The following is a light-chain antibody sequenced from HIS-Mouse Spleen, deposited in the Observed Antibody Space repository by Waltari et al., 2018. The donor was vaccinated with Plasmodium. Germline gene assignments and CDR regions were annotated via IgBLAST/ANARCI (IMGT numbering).Light chain of an antibody. CDR2: EDS. CDR3: YSTDSSGNHRV. Sequence: SYELTQPPSVSVSPGQTARITCPGDSLPKKHAYWYQQKSGQAPVLVIYEDSKRPSGIPERFSGSSSGTMATLTISGAQVEDEADYYCYSTDSSGNHRVFGGGTKLTVL. CDR1: SLPKKH. J-gene: IGLJ3*02. V-gene: IGLV3-10*01.